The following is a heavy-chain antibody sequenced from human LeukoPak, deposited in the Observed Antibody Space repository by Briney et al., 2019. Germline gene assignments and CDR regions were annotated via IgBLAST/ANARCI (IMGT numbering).Heavy chain of an antibody. CDR3: ASSGSPSDWLPSDY. D-gene: IGHD3-9*01. V-gene: IGHV1-46*01. Sequence: ASLTVSCTASGYTFTSYYMHWVRQAPGQGLEWMGIINPSGGSTSYAQKFQGRVTMTRDMSTSTVYMELSSLRSEDTAVYYCASSGSPSDWLPSDYWGQGTLVTVSS. CDR1: GYTFTSYY. CDR2: INPSGGST. J-gene: IGHJ4*02.